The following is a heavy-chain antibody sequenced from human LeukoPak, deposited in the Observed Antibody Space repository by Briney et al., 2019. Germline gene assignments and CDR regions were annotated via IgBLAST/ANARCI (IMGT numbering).Heavy chain of an antibody. D-gene: IGHD1-7*01. J-gene: IGHJ3*02. CDR1: GFTFSSYA. Sequence: GGSLRLSCAASGFTFSSYAMSWVRQAPGKGLEWVSAISGSGGSTYYADSVKGRFTISRDNSKNTLYLQMNSLRAEDMAVYYCAKDRGAGTRPDAFDIWGQGTMVTVSS. CDR3: AKDRGAGTRPDAFDI. CDR2: ISGSGGST. V-gene: IGHV3-23*01.